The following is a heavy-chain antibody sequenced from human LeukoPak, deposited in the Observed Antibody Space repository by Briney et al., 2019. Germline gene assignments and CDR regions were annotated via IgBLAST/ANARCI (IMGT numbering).Heavy chain of an antibody. J-gene: IGHJ4*02. CDR1: GFTFSSYW. CDR2: INSDGIST. Sequence: PGGSLRLSCAASGFTFSSYWMHWVRHAPGQGLGWVSRINSDGISTTYADSVKGRFAISRDNAKNTLYLQMNSLRAEDTAVYYCARGSVTPDYWGQGTLVTVSS. D-gene: IGHD4-17*01. CDR3: ARGSVTPDY. V-gene: IGHV3-74*01.